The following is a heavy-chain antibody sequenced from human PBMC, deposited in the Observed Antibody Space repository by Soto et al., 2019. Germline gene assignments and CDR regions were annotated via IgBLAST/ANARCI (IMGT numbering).Heavy chain of an antibody. D-gene: IGHD3-10*01. CDR3: ARDPLDYYGAGSYYYYYYGMDV. Sequence: ASVKVSCQASGYTFTIYAMHWVRQAPGQRLEWMGWINAGNGNTKYSQKFQGRVTNTRDTSASTAYMGLSSLRSEDTAVYYCARDPLDYYGAGSYYYYYYGMDVWGQGTTVTVSS. CDR1: GYTFTIYA. CDR2: INAGNGNT. J-gene: IGHJ6*02. V-gene: IGHV1-3*01.